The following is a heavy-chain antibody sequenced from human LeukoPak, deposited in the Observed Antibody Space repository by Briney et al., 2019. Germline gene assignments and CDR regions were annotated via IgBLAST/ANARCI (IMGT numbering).Heavy chain of an antibody. CDR2: INHSGGT. J-gene: IGHJ3*02. V-gene: IGHV4-34*01. Sequence: PSETLSLTCAVYGGSFSGYYWSWIRQPPGKGLEWIGEINHSGGTNYNPSLKSRVTISVDTSKNQFSLKLSSVTAADTAVYYCARGLELRYFDWLLEGGDAFDIWGQGTMVTVSS. CDR1: GGSFSGYY. CDR3: ARGLELRYFDWLLEGGDAFDI. D-gene: IGHD3-9*01.